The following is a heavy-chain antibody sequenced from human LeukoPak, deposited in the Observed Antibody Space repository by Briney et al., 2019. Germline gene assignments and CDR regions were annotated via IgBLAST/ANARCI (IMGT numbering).Heavy chain of an antibody. D-gene: IGHD6-6*01. CDR3: AKDHFPYSSSQNDY. Sequence: LAGGSLRLSCAASGFTFSSYAMSWVRQAPGKGLEWVSAISGSGCSTYYADSVKGRFTISRDNSKNTLYLQMNSLRAEHTAVYYCAKDHFPYSSSQNDYWGQGTLVTVSS. CDR2: ISGSGCST. CDR1: GFTFSSYA. J-gene: IGHJ4*02. V-gene: IGHV3-23*01.